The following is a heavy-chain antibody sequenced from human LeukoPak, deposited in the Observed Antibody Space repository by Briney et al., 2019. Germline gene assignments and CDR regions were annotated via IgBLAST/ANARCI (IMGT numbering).Heavy chain of an antibody. V-gene: IGHV3-23*01. CDR2: ISVFGVGT. CDR3: AGRDNSGSYSFDY. CDR1: GFTFSNYA. Sequence: GGSLRLSCAASGFTFSNYAMSWVRQAPGKGLEWLSAISVFGVGTFYADSVKGRFTISRDNSKNTLYLQMNSLRAEDTAVYYCAGRDNSGSYSFDYWGQGTLVTVSS. D-gene: IGHD3-10*01. J-gene: IGHJ4*02.